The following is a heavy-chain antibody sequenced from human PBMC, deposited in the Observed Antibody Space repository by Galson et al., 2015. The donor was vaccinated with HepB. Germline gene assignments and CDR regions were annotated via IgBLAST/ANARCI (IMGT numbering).Heavy chain of an antibody. V-gene: IGHV1-46*01. CDR3: ARVQDLWEVFDY. CDR1: GYTFTNYY. Sequence: SVKVSCKASGYTFTNYYMHWVRQAPGQGLEWMGIINPSGGSTTYAQKFQGRVTMSRDTSTSTVYMELSSLKSEDTATYYCARVQDLWEVFDYWGQGTLVTVSS. J-gene: IGHJ4*02. D-gene: IGHD3-16*01. CDR2: INPSGGST.